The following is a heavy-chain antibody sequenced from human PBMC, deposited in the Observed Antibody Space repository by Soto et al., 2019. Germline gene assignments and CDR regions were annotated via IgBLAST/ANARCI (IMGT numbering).Heavy chain of an antibody. D-gene: IGHD3-10*01. J-gene: IGHJ4*02. Sequence: QVQLVESGGGVVQPGRSRRPSFPASGFPFTPYAMPGARGVQDKGLEWVAIISYDGSDKYYADSVKGRFTISRDNSKNTLYLQMNSLRPEDTALYYCVGGQYYFDYRGQGTLVIVSS. V-gene: IGHV3-30*03. CDR2: ISYDGSDK. CDR1: GFPFTPYA. CDR3: VGGQYYFDY.